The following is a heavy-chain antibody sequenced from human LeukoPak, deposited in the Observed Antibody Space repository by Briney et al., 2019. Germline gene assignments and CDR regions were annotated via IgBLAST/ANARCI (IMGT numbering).Heavy chain of an antibody. CDR1: GGSISSSNW. J-gene: IGHJ4*02. D-gene: IGHD2-21*01. CDR3: TRNAAYCLDF. V-gene: IGHV4-4*02. Sequence: SSGTLSLTCAVSGGSISSSNWWSWVRQPPGKGLEWIGEISHSGSTNYNPSLKSRVTISGDESKNQFSLKLNSVTAADTAVYYCTRNAAYCLDFWGQGTPVTVSS. CDR2: ISHSGST.